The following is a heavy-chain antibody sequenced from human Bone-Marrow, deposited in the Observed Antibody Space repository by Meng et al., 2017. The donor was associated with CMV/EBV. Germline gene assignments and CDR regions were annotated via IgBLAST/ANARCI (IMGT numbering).Heavy chain of an antibody. CDR3: ARGRNYYDSSGYHPFDY. CDR1: GYRFSDHY. CDR2: IYPNSGGT. V-gene: IGHV1-2*02. J-gene: IGHJ4*02. Sequence: VQLVQPGAEVKSPGASVKVSCQTSGYRFSDHYMHWVRQAPGQGLEWMGWIYPNSGGTHYAQKFQDRVTMTRDTSISTVYMELSRLTSDDTAVYYCARGRNYYDSSGYHPFDYWGQGTLVTVSS. D-gene: IGHD3-22*01.